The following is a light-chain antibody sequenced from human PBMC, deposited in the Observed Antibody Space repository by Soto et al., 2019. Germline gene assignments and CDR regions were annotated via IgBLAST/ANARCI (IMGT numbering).Light chain of an antibody. CDR3: QQYGTSIT. J-gene: IGKJ5*01. V-gene: IGKV3-20*01. Sequence: EIVLTQSPGTLSLSPGERATLSCRAGQSVTNNYLAWYQQKPGQAPRLLIYGASSRAIGITDRFSGSGSGTDFTLIISRLEPEDLAVYYCQQYGTSITFGQGTRLEIK. CDR2: GAS. CDR1: QSVTNNY.